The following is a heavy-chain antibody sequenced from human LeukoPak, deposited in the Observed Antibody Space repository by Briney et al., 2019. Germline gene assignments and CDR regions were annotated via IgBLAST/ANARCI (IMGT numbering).Heavy chain of an antibody. CDR2: IYYTGTT. CDR3: ARSGAAWKPPTYFQD. V-gene: IGHV4-31*03. CDR1: GGSLSSGGYY. J-gene: IGHJ1*01. D-gene: IGHD1-1*01. Sequence: PSETLSLTCTVSGGSLSSGGYYWSWLRQHPGEGLEWIGYIYYTGTTYYNPSLKSRLTISVDTSKNQFSLKLSPVTAADTAVYYCARSGAAWKPPTYFQDWGQGTLVTVSS.